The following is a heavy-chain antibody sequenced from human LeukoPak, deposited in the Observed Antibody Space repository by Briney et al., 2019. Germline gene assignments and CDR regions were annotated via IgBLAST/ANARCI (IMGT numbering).Heavy chain of an antibody. Sequence: PGGSLRLSCAASGYPFSSYAVSCVRQAPGKGLEWVSAISGRGGSTYYADSVKGWFTISRENSKNTLYLQMNGLRAKDTAVYYCPKGSAGAPSVLIGYAYFVYGGEGPLVTVSS. V-gene: IGHV3-23*01. CDR3: PKGSAGAPSVLIGYAYFVY. CDR1: GYPFSSYA. CDR2: ISGRGGST. J-gene: IGHJ4*02. D-gene: IGHD2-8*01.